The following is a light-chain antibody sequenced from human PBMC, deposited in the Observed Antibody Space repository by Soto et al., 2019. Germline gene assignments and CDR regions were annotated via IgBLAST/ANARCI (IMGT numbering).Light chain of an antibody. CDR2: GAS. V-gene: IGKV3-20*01. Sequence: EVVLTQSPGTLSLSPGERATLSCRASQSIGSYLAWHQQQPGQAPRLLIYGASRRATGIPYRFSGSGSGTAFSLTISRVEPEDFAVYLCQQYGRSPDTFGQGTKLEIK. CDR3: QQYGRSPDT. CDR1: QSIGSY. J-gene: IGKJ2*01.